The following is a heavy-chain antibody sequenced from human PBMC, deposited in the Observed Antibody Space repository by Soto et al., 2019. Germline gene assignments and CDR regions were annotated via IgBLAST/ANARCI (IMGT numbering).Heavy chain of an antibody. CDR2: IHHSGST. V-gene: IGHV4-34*01. CDR1: GGSFGAYY. CDR3: ARVPGGLGNWFDP. Sequence: SEPLSLTCAVHGGSFGAYYWNWIRQTPGKGLEWIGEIHHSGSTNYNPSLKSRVTIAVDTSKNQFSLKLSSVTAADTAVYYWARVPGGLGNWFDPWGKGTLVTVSS. D-gene: IGHD6-25*01. J-gene: IGHJ5*02.